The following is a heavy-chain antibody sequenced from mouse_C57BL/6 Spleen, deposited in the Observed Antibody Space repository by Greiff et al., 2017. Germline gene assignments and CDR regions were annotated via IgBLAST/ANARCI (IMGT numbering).Heavy chain of an antibody. Sequence: VKLQQSGAELVRPGASVTLSCKASGYTFTDYEMHWVKQTPVHGLEWIGAIDPETGGTAYNQKFKGKAILTADKSSSTAYMELRSLTYEDSAVYYCTRYYGSSHYFDYWGQGTTLTVPS. J-gene: IGHJ2*01. CDR3: TRYYGSSHYFDY. D-gene: IGHD1-1*01. V-gene: IGHV1-15*01. CDR2: IDPETGGT. CDR1: GYTFTDYE.